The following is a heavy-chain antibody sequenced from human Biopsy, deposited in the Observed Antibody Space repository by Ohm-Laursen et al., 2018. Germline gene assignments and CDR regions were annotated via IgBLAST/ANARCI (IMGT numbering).Heavy chain of an antibody. CDR3: ARWYGDLFYYYNGMDV. CDR2: ITSRTSST. V-gene: IGHV3-21*01. Sequence: GSLRLSCAASGFTFNVYSIVWVRQAPGKGLEWVSSITSRTSSTYYADSVKGRVTISRDNASNSVSLQMNNLRVDDTAVYYCARWYGDLFYYYNGMDVWGQGTTVTVSS. CDR1: GFTFNVYS. J-gene: IGHJ6*02. D-gene: IGHD3-10*01.